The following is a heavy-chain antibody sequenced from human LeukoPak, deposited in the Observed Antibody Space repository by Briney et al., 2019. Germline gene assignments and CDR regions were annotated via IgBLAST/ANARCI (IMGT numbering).Heavy chain of an antibody. J-gene: IGHJ4*02. CDR3: ARHDAGIAARPFDN. Sequence: NPSETLSLTCTVSGGSISTYYWSWIRRPPGKGLEWIAYIHASGSTNYNPSLKSRITISVDTSKNQFSLKLSSVTAADTAVYYCARHDAGIAARPFDNWGQGTLVTVSS. V-gene: IGHV4-4*09. CDR1: GGSISTYY. CDR2: IHASGST. D-gene: IGHD6-6*01.